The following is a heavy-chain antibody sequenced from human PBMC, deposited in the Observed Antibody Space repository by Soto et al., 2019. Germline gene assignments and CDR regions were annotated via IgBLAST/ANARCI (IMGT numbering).Heavy chain of an antibody. J-gene: IGHJ4*02. CDR3: ASGMIVVARQPLTY. D-gene: IGHD3-22*01. CDR2: IHYSGST. V-gene: IGHV4-31*03. Sequence: QVQLQESGPGLVKPSQTLSLTCTVSGGSISSGGYYWSWVRQHPGKGLEWKGYIHYSGSTYYNPSLKSRIIISVDTSKKQFSLNLSSVTAADTAVYYCASGMIVVARQPLTYWGQGTLVTVSS. CDR1: GGSISSGGYY.